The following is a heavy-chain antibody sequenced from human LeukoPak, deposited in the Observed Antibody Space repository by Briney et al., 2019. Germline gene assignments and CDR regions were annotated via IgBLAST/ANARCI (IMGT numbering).Heavy chain of an antibody. V-gene: IGHV1-2*06. D-gene: IGHD4-11*01. CDR3: AREDDYSYYFDY. Sequence: ASVKVSCKASGYTFTGYYMHWVRQAPGQGLEWMGRINPNSGGTNYAQKFQGRVIMTRDTSISTAYMELSRLRSDDTAVYYCAREDDYSYYFDYWGQGTLVTVSS. CDR2: INPNSGGT. CDR1: GYTFTGYY. J-gene: IGHJ4*02.